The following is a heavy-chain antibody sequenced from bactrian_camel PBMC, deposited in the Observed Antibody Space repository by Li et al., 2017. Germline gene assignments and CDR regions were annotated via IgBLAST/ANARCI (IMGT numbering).Heavy chain of an antibody. J-gene: IGHJ6*01. CDR3: AADLPPYGSSCPGSLGY. CDR2: IDSWDRTS. D-gene: IGHD6*01. CDR1: GYSIAHYC. Sequence: HVQLVESGGGSVQSGGSLRLTCQASGYSIAHYCMGWFRQAPGKEREGVAAIDSWDRTSAADSVEGRVTISRATDKLTFYLQMSNLKTEDTAMYYCAADLPPYGSSCPGSLGYWGQGTQVTVS. V-gene: IGHV3S63*01.